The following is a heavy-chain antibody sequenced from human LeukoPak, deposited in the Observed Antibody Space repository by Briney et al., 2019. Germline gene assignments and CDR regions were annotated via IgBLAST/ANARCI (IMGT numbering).Heavy chain of an antibody. D-gene: IGHD6-19*01. CDR1: GFTFDDYA. Sequence: GRSLRLSCAASGFTFDDYAMHWVRQAPGKGLEWVSGISWNSGSIGYADSVKGRFTISRDNAKNSLYLQMNSLRAEDTALYYCAKDIRLGSSGWYILDYWGQGTLVTVSS. V-gene: IGHV3-9*01. CDR3: AKDIRLGSSGWYILDY. J-gene: IGHJ4*02. CDR2: ISWNSGSI.